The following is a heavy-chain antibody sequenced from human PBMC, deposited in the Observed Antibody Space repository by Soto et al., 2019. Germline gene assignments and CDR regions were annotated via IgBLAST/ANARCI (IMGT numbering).Heavy chain of an antibody. Sequence: EVQLVQSGGGLVQPGGSLRLSCMASGFTLSPYCMAWVRQAPGKGLEWVANIKGDETKKYYVDSVKGRFTISRDNAKNSWFLEMNSLRAEDTAVYYCVRDLNYAVLTVYYDGFDSWGQGTMVTVSS. V-gene: IGHV3-7*01. CDR3: VRDLNYAVLTVYYDGFDS. CDR2: IKGDETKK. D-gene: IGHD3-9*01. J-gene: IGHJ3*01. CDR1: GFTLSPYC.